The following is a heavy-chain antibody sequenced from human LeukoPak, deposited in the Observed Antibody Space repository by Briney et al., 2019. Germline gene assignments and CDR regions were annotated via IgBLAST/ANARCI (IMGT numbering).Heavy chain of an antibody. CDR1: GGSISSYY. CDR3: ARHGDYGDLLRYFDL. CDR2: IYYSGST. D-gene: IGHD4-17*01. J-gene: IGHJ2*01. V-gene: IGHV4-59*05. Sequence: SSETLSLTCTVSGGSISSYYWSWIRQPPGKGLEWIGSIYYSGSTYYNPSLKSRVTISVDTSKNQFSLKVNSVTAADAAVYYCARHGDYGDLLRYFDLWGRGTLVTVSS.